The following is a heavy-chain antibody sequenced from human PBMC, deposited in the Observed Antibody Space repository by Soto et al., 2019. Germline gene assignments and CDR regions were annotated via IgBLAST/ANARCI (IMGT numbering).Heavy chain of an antibody. CDR3: ARDGGCSGGSCYDPYYFDY. CDR2: ISSSSSYI. Sequence: EVQLVESGGGLVKPGGSLRLSCAASGFTFSSYSMNWVRQAPGKGLEWVSSISSSSSYIYYADSVKGRFTISRDNAKTSLYLQMNSLRAEDTAVYYCARDGGCSGGSCYDPYYFDYWGQGTLVTVSS. J-gene: IGHJ4*02. V-gene: IGHV3-21*01. CDR1: GFTFSSYS. D-gene: IGHD2-15*01.